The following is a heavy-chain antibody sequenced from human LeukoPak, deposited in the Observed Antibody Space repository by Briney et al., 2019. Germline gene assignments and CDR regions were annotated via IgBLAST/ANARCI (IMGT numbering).Heavy chain of an antibody. Sequence: SGTLSPTCAVSGGSISSSNWWSWVRQSPGKGLQWIGEIYHSGGTNYNPSLKSRVTVSVDKSNNQFSLKLSSVTAADTAVYYCARWGSGFFDFWGQGSLVTVSS. CDR3: ARWGSGFFDF. CDR2: IYHSGGT. CDR1: GGSISSSNW. D-gene: IGHD3-22*01. J-gene: IGHJ4*02. V-gene: IGHV4-4*02.